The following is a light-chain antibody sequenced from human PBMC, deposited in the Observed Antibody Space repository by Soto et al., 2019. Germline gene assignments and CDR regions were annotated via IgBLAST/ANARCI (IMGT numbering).Light chain of an antibody. Sequence: EIVLTPSPGTLSSSPGERVTLSCRASQSVSSSYLAWYQQKPGQAPRLLIYGASNRATGIPDRFSGSGSGTDFTLTISRLEPEDFAVYYCQQYGSSPRTFGQGTKVDIK. CDR2: GAS. V-gene: IGKV3-20*01. J-gene: IGKJ1*01. CDR3: QQYGSSPRT. CDR1: QSVSSSY.